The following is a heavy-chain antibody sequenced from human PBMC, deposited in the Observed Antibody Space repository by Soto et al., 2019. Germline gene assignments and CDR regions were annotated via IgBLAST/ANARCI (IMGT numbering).Heavy chain of an antibody. CDR3: ARYYYDSTGYYYDYFDY. CDR2: IYYSGSP. Sequence: SETLSLTCTVSGGSISRSYYWSWIRQPPGKGLEWIGYIYYSGSPNYNPSLKSRVTISVDTSKNQFSLKLSSVTAADTAVYYCARYYYDSTGYYYDYFDYWSQGTLVTVSS. V-gene: IGHV4-59*01. J-gene: IGHJ4*02. D-gene: IGHD3-22*01. CDR1: GGSISRSYY.